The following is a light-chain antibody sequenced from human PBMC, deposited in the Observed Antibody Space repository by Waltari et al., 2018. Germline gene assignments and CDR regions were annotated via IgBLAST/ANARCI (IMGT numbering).Light chain of an antibody. V-gene: IGKV1-39*01. CDR2: AAS. J-gene: IGKJ4*01. CDR1: QSISSN. Sequence: DIQMTQSPSSLSASVGDRVTITCRASQSISSNLVWYQQKRGRATKLLIYAASSLQSGVPSRFSGSGSGTDFTLAISSLQPEDFATYYCQQSYSTPRTFGGGTKVEIK. CDR3: QQSYSTPRT.